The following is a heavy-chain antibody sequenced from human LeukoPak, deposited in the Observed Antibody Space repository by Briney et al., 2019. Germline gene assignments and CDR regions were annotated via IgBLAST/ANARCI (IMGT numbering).Heavy chain of an antibody. V-gene: IGHV3-7*01. Sequence: PGGSLRLSCAASGFLFSNYWMSWVRQAPGKGLECVAIIKQDESEKYYVDSVKGRFTISRDNAKNSLYLQANSLRAEDTAVYYCARGDIAAAGYYFDYWGQGTLVTVSS. CDR2: IKQDESEK. CDR1: GFLFSNYW. CDR3: ARGDIAAAGYYFDY. D-gene: IGHD6-13*01. J-gene: IGHJ4*02.